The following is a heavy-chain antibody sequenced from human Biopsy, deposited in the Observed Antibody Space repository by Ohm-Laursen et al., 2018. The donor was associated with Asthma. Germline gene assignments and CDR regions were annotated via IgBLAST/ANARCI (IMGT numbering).Heavy chain of an antibody. J-gene: IGHJ5*02. V-gene: IGHV1-2*06. CDR1: GYTFTSYG. CDR2: INPNSGAT. CDR3: ARGQKSAGDRWFDP. Sequence: SVKVSCKAPGYTFTSYGISWVRQAPGQGLEWMGRINPNSGATNYAQKFQGRVTMTRDTSISTAYMEVSRLRSDDTAVYYCARGQKSAGDRWFDPWGQGTLVTVSS. D-gene: IGHD6-13*01.